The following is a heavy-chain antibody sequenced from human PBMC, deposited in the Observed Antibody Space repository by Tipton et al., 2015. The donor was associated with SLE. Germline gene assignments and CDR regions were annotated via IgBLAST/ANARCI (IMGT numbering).Heavy chain of an antibody. J-gene: IGHJ4*02. CDR2: ISFSGLT. CDR1: GASISSYY. V-gene: IGHV4-59*08. Sequence: TLSLTCTVSGASISSYYWSWIRQPPGKGLEWIGYISFSGLTNYNPSVRSRVSTSMDTSKNQFSLQMSSVTAADTALYYCARHKLGFSWSYFDSWGQGTLVIVSS. CDR3: ARHKLGFSWSYFDS. D-gene: IGHD3-3*01.